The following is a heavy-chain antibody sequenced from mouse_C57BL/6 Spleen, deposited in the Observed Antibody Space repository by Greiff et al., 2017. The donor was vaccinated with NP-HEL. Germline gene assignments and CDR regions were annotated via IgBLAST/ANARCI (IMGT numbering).Heavy chain of an antibody. Sequence: QVTLKVCGPGILQSSQTLSLTCSFSGFSLSTSGMGVSWIRQPSGKGLEWLAHIYWDDDKRSNPSLKSRLTISNDTSRNQVFLKMTSVDTAVTATYYCARRSGSSPFAYWGQGTLVTVSA. J-gene: IGHJ3*01. CDR2: IYWDDDK. V-gene: IGHV8-12*01. D-gene: IGHD3-2*02. CDR3: ARRSGSSPFAY. CDR1: GFSLSTSGMG.